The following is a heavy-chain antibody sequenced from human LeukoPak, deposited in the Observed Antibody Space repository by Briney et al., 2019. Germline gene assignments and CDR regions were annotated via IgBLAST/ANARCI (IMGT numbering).Heavy chain of an antibody. Sequence: GGSLRLSCAASGFTFSSYAMSWVRQAPGKGLEWVSAISGSGGSTYYADSVKGRFTISRDNSKNTLYLQMNSLRAEGTAVYYCAKDLSRVVPAATDYWGQGTLVTVSS. CDR2: ISGSGGST. J-gene: IGHJ4*02. CDR1: GFTFSSYA. V-gene: IGHV3-23*01. CDR3: AKDLSRVVPAATDY. D-gene: IGHD2-2*01.